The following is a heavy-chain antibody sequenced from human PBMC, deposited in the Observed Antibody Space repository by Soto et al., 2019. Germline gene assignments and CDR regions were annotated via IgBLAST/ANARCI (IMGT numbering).Heavy chain of an antibody. CDR2: IGAARGP. D-gene: IGHD2-15*01. CDR3: ARAYTGRLPRRADYYYALDV. V-gene: IGHV3-13*05. CDR1: GFTFSDYD. J-gene: IGHJ6*02. Sequence: EVQLVESGGGSVQVGGSLRLSCTASGFTFSDYDMHWVRQAAGKGLEWVSTIGAARGPYYTGSVKGRFTISRENARNSMFLQMNSVTVGDTAVYYCARAYTGRLPRRADYYYALDVWGQGTKVTVSS.